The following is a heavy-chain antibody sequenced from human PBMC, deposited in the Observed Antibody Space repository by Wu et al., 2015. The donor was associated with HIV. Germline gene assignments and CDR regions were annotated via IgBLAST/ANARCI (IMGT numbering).Heavy chain of an antibody. J-gene: IGHJ4*02. Sequence: QVQLVQSGAEVKKPGSSVMISCKASGNTFNAINWVRQAPGRGLEWMGGIVPVFDTTNYAQKFQGRATITADESTTTAYMELSSLRFEDTAVYYCVAPMIVMSRGFDFWGQGTLVTVSS. D-gene: IGHD3-22*01. CDR2: IVPVFDTT. V-gene: IGHV1-69*12. CDR3: VAPMIVMSRGFDF. CDR1: GNTFNA.